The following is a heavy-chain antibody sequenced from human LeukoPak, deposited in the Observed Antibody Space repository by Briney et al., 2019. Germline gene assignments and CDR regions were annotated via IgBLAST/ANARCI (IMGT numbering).Heavy chain of an antibody. V-gene: IGHV3-7*01. CDR1: GFTFSSYW. D-gene: IGHD6-19*01. CDR2: IKQDGGEK. J-gene: IGHJ6*03. Sequence: QPGGSLRLSCAASGFTFSSYWMSWVRQAPGKGLEWVANIKQDGGEKYYVDSVKGRFTISRDNAKNSLYLQMNSLRAEDTAVYYCARVGEGHGGWYGAYYYYMDVWGKGTTVTVSS. CDR3: ARVGEGHGGWYGAYYYYMDV.